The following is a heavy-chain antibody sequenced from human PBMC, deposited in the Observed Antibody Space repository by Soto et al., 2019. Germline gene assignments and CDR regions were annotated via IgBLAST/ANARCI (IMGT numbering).Heavy chain of an antibody. Sequence: SETLSLTCTVSGGSISSSSYYWGWIRQPPGKGLEWIGSIYYSGSTYYNPSLKSRVTISVDTSKNQFSLKLSSVTAADTAVYYCARGNAAPTPITIFGVVIYRYYYYGMDVWGQGTTVTVSS. D-gene: IGHD3-3*01. J-gene: IGHJ6*02. V-gene: IGHV4-39*01. CDR1: GGSISSSSYY. CDR2: IYYSGST. CDR3: ARGNAAPTPITIFGVVIYRYYYYGMDV.